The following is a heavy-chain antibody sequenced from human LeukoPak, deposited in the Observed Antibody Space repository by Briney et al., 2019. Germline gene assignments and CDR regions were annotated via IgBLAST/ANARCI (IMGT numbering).Heavy chain of an antibody. CDR1: GFTFSAYW. D-gene: IGHD1-26*01. CDR3: ARAAGGTSRDY. J-gene: IGHJ4*02. CDR2: IKDDGSDK. Sequence: GGSLRLPCAASGFTFSAYWMSWVRQTPGKGLEWVANIKDDGSDKYYVDSVKGRFTISRDNAKNSLYLQMNSLRDDDTAVYYCARAAGGTSRDYWGQGTLVTVSS. V-gene: IGHV3-7*01.